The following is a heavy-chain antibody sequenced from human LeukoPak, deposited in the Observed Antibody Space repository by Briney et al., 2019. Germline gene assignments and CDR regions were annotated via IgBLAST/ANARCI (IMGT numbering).Heavy chain of an antibody. D-gene: IGHD1-26*01. CDR3: ARDGELYSGSKGLFDI. Sequence: ASVKVSRKASGYTFTSYGISWVRQAPGQGLEWMGWISANNGNRNYAQKLQGRVTMTTDTSTSTAYMELRSLRSDDTAVYYCARDGELYSGSKGLFDIWGQGTMVTVSS. V-gene: IGHV1-18*01. CDR1: GYTFTSYG. CDR2: ISANNGNR. J-gene: IGHJ3*02.